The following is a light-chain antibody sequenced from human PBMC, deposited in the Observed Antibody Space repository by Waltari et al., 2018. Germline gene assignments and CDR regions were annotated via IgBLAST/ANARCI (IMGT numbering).Light chain of an antibody. J-gene: IGKJ4*01. V-gene: IGKV4-1*01. Sequence: DIVMTQSADSLAVSLGERATINCKSSQSVLSSSNNKNYLAWYQQKPGQPPKLLIYWASTRESGVPDRFTGSGSGTDFTLTISSLQAEDVAVYYCQQYYSIPLTFGGGTTVEIK. CDR1: QSVLSSSNNKNY. CDR3: QQYYSIPLT. CDR2: WAS.